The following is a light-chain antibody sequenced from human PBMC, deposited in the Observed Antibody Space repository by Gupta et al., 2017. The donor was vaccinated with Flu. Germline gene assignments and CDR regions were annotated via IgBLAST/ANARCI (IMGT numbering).Light chain of an antibody. CDR2: EDN. Sequence: FLLTQPHSVSASPGKTVTISFTRSSGSIASNFVQWYQQRPGSSPTTVIYEDNQRPSGVPDRFYGSIDSSANSASLTISGLKKEEEADYYGQSVESSSTWVFGGGTKLTVL. V-gene: IGLV6-57*01. J-gene: IGLJ3*02. CDR1: SGSIASNF. CDR3: QSVESSSTWV.